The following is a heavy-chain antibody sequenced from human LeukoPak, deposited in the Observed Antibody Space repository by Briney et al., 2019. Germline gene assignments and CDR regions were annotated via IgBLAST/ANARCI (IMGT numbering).Heavy chain of an antibody. V-gene: IGHV3-23*01. J-gene: IGHJ4*02. Sequence: GGSLRLSCAASGFTFSSYAMSWVRQAPGKGLEWVSAISGSGGSTYYADSVKGRFTISRDNSKNTLYLQMNSLRAEDTAVYYCVKSMVREPAGDYWGQGTLVTVSS. CDR2: ISGSGGST. CDR3: VKSMVREPAGDY. D-gene: IGHD3-10*01. CDR1: GFTFSSYA.